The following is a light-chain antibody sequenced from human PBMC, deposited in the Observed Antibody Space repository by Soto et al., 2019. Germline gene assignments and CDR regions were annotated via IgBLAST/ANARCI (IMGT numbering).Light chain of an antibody. CDR3: QHASDYPRA. CDR1: QGISSA. J-gene: IGKJ2*01. CDR2: DAS. V-gene: IGKV1D-13*01. Sequence: AIQLTQSPSSLSASVGDRVTISCRASQGISSALAWYQRKPGKAPRLLIYDASSLHSGVPSRFSGSGSGTDFTLTISSLQPEDFGSYYCQHASDYPRAFGQGTMLDIK.